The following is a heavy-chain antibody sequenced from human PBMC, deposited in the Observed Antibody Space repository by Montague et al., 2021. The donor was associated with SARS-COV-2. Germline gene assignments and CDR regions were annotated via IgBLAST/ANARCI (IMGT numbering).Heavy chain of an antibody. V-gene: IGHV3-7*01. D-gene: IGHD3-16*02. Sequence: EKKYEGSVKCRFTISRDNGKNSLYLQMNSLRVEDTAVYYCTRDYRSFGGDVLDIWGQGTKVTVSS. CDR3: TRDYRSFGGDVLDI. J-gene: IGHJ3*02. CDR2: EK.